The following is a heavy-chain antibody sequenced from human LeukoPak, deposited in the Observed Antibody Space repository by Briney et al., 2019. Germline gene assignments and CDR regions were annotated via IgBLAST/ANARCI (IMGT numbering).Heavy chain of an antibody. Sequence: GGSLRLSCAVSGITLSNYGMSWVRQAPGKGLEWGAGISGSAGGTYYADSVKGRFTISRDNAKNTLYLQLNNLRAEDTAVYFCAKRGVVIRVILVGFHKEANYFDSWGQGALVTVSS. CDR3: AKRGVVIRVILVGFHKEANYFDS. CDR2: ISGSAGGT. J-gene: IGHJ4*02. CDR1: GITLSNYG. V-gene: IGHV3-23*01. D-gene: IGHD3-22*01.